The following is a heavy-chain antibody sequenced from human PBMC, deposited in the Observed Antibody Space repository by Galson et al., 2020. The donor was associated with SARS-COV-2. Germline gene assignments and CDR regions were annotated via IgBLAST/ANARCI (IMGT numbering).Heavy chain of an antibody. CDR3: ARDYDFWSGFHYMDV. CDR2: IRSSSSTI. V-gene: IGHV3-48*02. Sequence: GGSLRLSCAASGFSFSSYSMNWVRQAPGKGLEWVSYIRSSSSTIYYADSVKGRFTISRDNAKHSLYLQMNSLRDEDTAVYYCARDYDFWSGFHYMDVWGKGTTVTVSS. CDR1: GFSFSSYS. D-gene: IGHD3-3*01. J-gene: IGHJ6*03.